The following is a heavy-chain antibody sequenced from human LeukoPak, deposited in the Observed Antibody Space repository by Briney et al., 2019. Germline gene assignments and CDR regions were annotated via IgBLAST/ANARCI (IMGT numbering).Heavy chain of an antibody. CDR1: GGSISSTSYY. D-gene: IGHD2-21*02. CDR2: IYYSGCT. Sequence: PSETLSLTCTVSGGSISSTSYYWAWIRQPPGKGLERIGTIYYSGCTYYSPSLKSRVSISVDTSKNQFSLKLSSVTAADTAVYYCARLNCGGDCYSYYYYYGMDVWGQGTTVTVSS. J-gene: IGHJ6*02. V-gene: IGHV4-39*01. CDR3: ARLNCGGDCYSYYYYYGMDV.